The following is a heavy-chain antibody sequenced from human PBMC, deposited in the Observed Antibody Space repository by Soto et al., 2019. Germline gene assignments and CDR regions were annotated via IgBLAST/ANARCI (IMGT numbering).Heavy chain of an antibody. V-gene: IGHV3-15*01. J-gene: IGHJ4*02. D-gene: IGHD3-10*01. CDR1: GFTFSNAW. CDR2: IKSKTDGGTT. Sequence: KAGGALRLSCAASGFTFSNAWMSWVRHAPGKGLEWVGRIKSKTDGGTTDYAAPVKGRFTISRDDSKNTLYLQMSSLKTEDTAVYYCTTTGVLWFGFYWGQGTLVTVSS. CDR3: TTTGVLWFGFY.